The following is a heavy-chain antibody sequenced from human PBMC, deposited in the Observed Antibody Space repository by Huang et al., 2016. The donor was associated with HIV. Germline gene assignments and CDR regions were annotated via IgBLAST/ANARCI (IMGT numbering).Heavy chain of an antibody. Sequence: VQLLESGGGLVQPGGSRRLSCAASGFTFSSYAMSWVRQAPGKGWEGVSTISGSGVSTYHADSVKGRFTTSRDNSENMLYLQMHTLRAEDTAVYYCAKGEFVGESYFDQWGQGTLVTVSS. CDR2: ISGSGVST. J-gene: IGHJ4*02. CDR1: GFTFSSYA. D-gene: IGHD3-10*01. V-gene: IGHV3-23*01. CDR3: AKGEFVGESYFDQ.